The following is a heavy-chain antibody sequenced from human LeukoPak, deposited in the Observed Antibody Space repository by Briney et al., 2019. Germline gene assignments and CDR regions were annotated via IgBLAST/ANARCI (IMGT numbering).Heavy chain of an antibody. D-gene: IGHD6-19*01. Sequence: GESLKISCKGSGYSFTSYWIGWVRQMPGKGLEWMGIIYPGDSDTRYSPSFQGQVTISADKSISTAYLQWSSLKASDTAMYYCARRPRTYSSGWYYFDCWGQGTLVTVSS. V-gene: IGHV5-51*01. J-gene: IGHJ4*02. CDR3: ARRPRTYSSGWYYFDC. CDR2: IYPGDSDT. CDR1: GYSFTSYW.